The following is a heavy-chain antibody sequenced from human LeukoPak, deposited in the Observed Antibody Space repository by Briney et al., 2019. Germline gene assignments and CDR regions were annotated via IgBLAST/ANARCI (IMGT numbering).Heavy chain of an antibody. CDR1: GFTFSIYA. CDR2: ISYDGSNK. CDR3: ARVSFRGTTHFDY. V-gene: IGHV3-30*04. D-gene: IGHD4-17*01. Sequence: GGSLRLSCVASGFTFSIYAMHWVRQAPGKGLEWVAVISYDGSNKYYADSVKGRFTISRDSSKNTLYLQMNSLRAEDTAVYYCARVSFRGTTHFDYWGQGTLVTVSS. J-gene: IGHJ4*02.